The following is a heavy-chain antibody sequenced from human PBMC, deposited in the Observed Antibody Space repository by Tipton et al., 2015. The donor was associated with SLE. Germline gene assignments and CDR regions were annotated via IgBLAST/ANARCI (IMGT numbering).Heavy chain of an antibody. CDR3: AMRYNWNYKTYFDY. Sequence: TLSLTCAVYGGSLSGYSCSWIRQSPGKGLEWIDDINHVGRTNYNPSLRSRATISIDTSKNQFSLKLTSVTAADTAVYYCAMRYNWNYKTYFDYWCQGTPVTVSP. CDR2: INHVGRT. CDR1: GGSLSGYS. J-gene: IGHJ4*02. V-gene: IGHV4-34*01. D-gene: IGHD1-7*01.